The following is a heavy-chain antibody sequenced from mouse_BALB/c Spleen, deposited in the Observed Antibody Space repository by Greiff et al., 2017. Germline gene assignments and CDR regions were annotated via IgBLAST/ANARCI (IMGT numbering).Heavy chain of an antibody. CDR1: GFTFSSFG. CDR2: ISSGSSTI. V-gene: IGHV5-17*02. J-gene: IGHJ4*01. Sequence: EVQVVESGGGLVQPGGSRKLSCAASGFTFSSFGMHWVRQAPEKGLEWVAYISSGSSTIYYADTVKGRFTISRDNPKNTLFLQMTSLRSEDTAMYYCARLRYGNYDYAMDYWGQGTSVTVSS. D-gene: IGHD2-10*02. CDR3: ARLRYGNYDYAMDY.